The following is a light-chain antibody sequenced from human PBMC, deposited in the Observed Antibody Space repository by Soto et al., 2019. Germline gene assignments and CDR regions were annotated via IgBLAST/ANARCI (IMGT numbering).Light chain of an antibody. Sequence: EIVMTQSPPSLTVTPGEPASISCRSSQRLLHSNGNTFLDWYLQKPGQSPQLLIYLGSNRASGVPDRVSGSEAGTDFTLKISRVEAEDVWVYYCMQALQTPYTFGQGTKVDIK. CDR3: MQALQTPYT. CDR2: LGS. V-gene: IGKV2-28*01. CDR1: QRLLHSNGNTF. J-gene: IGKJ2*01.